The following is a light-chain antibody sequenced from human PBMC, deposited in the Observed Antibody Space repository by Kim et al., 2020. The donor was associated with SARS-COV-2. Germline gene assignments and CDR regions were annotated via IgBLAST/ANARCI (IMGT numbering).Light chain of an antibody. V-gene: IGLV2-11*01. CDR3: YSYAGRFTGV. Sequence: QSALTQPRSVSGSPGQSVTISCTGTSSDVGGYNYVSWYQQHPGKAPKVMIYDVSKRPSGAPDRFSGSKSGNTASLTISGLQAEDEADYHCYSYAGRFTGVFGGGTQLTVL. CDR2: DVS. CDR1: SSDVGGYNY. J-gene: IGLJ2*01.